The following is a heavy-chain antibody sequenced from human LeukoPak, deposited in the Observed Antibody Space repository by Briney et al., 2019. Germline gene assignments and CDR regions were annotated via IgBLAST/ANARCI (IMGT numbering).Heavy chain of an antibody. CDR2: ISSSGSTI. CDR1: GFTCSSYE. V-gene: IGHV3-48*03. J-gene: IGHJ6*04. D-gene: IGHD3-10*02. CDR3: AELGITMIGGV. Sequence: GGSLRRSCAAAGFTCSSYERNWVRQAPGKGLEWGSYISSSGSTIYYADSVKGRFTISTYNAKNSLYLQMNSLSADDTAVYYCAELGITMIGGVWGKGTTVTISS.